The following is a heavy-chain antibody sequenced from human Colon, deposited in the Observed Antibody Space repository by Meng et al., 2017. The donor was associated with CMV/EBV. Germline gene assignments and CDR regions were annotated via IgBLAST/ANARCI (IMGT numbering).Heavy chain of an antibody. CDR1: GFTFSSYA. V-gene: IGHV3-23*01. Sequence: SGFTFSSYAMNWVRQAPGKGLEWVSGISGSGGITYYADSVQGRFTVSRDNSKNTVYLQINSLRVEDTAVYYCAKGLRFLEWLLPPTTWGQGTLVTVSS. J-gene: IGHJ5*02. CDR2: ISGSGGIT. D-gene: IGHD3-3*01. CDR3: AKGLRFLEWLLPPTT.